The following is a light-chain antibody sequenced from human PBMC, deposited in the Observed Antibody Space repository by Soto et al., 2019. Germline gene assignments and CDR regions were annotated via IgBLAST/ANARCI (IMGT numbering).Light chain of an antibody. J-gene: IGLJ1*01. CDR1: SSDVGGYNY. V-gene: IGLV2-14*01. CDR3: SAYTSSSTSYF. Sequence: QSALTQPASVSGSPGQSITISCTGTSSDVGGYNYVSWYQQHPGKAPKLMIYDVSNRPSGVSNRFSGSKSGNTASLTISGLQAEDEADYYCSAYTSSSTSYFFGTGTKLTVL. CDR2: DVS.